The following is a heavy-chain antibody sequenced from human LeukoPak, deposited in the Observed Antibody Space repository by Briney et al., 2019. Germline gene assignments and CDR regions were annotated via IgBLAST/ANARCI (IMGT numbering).Heavy chain of an antibody. V-gene: IGHV3-48*04. CDR1: GFTFSSYS. J-gene: IGHJ4*02. CDR2: ISSSSSTI. CDR3: ARDGDPYYYDSSGYSGH. D-gene: IGHD3-22*01. Sequence: GGSLRLSCAASGFTFSSYSMNWVRQAPGKGLDWVSYISSSSSTIYYADSVKGRFTISRDNAKNSLYLQMNSLRAEDTAVYYCARDGDPYYYDSSGYSGHWGQGTLVTVSS.